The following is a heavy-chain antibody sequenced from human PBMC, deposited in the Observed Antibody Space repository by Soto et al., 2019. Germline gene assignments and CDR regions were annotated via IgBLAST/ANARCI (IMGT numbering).Heavy chain of an antibody. J-gene: IGHJ4*02. CDR1: GFTFADFA. V-gene: IGHV3-20*04. CDR2: INWSGSSI. Sequence: VLLGESGGGVVWPGGSLRLSCVASGFTFADFAMSWVRQAPGKGLEWVSGINWSGSSIYYADSVKGRFTISRDSAKNSLYLQTNSLRAEDTALYYCVRGPYVSSSSWYYDYWGQGTLVTVSS. D-gene: IGHD6-13*01. CDR3: VRGPYVSSSSWYYDY.